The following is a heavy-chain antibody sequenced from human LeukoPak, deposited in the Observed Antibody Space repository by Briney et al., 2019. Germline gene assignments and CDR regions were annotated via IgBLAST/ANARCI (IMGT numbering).Heavy chain of an antibody. D-gene: IGHD5-24*01. CDR2: IGLDGAQK. Sequence: GGSLRLSCAAYGFTFSSHSMGWVRQAPGKGLECVATIGLDGAQKDFVDSVKGRFTLSRDNAKNSLFLEMNRLRVEDTAVYYCARWRGLQSEFDCWGQGTLVTVSS. CDR3: ARWRGLQSEFDC. CDR1: GFTFSSHS. V-gene: IGHV3-7*01. J-gene: IGHJ4*02.